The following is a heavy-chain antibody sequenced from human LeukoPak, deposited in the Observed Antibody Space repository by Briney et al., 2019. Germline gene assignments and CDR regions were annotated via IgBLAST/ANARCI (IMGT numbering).Heavy chain of an antibody. CDR3: ARGGLSYCSSTSCQAYYYYYMDV. Sequence: SVKVSCKASGGTFSSYAISWVRQAPGQGLEWMGGIIPIFGTANYAQKFQGRVTITADESTSTAYMELSSLRSEDTAVYYCARGGLSYCSSTSCQAYYYYYMDVWGKGTTVTVSS. V-gene: IGHV1-69*01. D-gene: IGHD2-2*01. CDR1: GGTFSSYA. CDR2: IIPIFGTA. J-gene: IGHJ6*03.